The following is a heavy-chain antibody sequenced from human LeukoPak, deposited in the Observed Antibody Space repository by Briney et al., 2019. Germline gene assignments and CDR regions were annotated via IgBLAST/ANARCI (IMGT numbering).Heavy chain of an antibody. D-gene: IGHD3-10*01. V-gene: IGHV3-7*01. CDR3: ARDGGHYYGSGDAFDI. J-gene: IGHJ3*02. CDR2: IKQDGSEK. Sequence: GGSLRLSCAASGFSFSSYWMNWVRQAPGKGLEWVANIKQDGSEKYYVDSVKGRFTISRDNAKNSLYLQMNSLRAEDTAVYYCARDGGHYYGSGDAFDIWGQGTMVTVSS. CDR1: GFSFSSYW.